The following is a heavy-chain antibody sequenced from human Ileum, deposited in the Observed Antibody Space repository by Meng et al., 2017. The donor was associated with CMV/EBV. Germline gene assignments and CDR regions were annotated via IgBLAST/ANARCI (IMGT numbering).Heavy chain of an antibody. J-gene: IGHJ5*02. CDR3: VKGNFISSSWNWFDP. D-gene: IGHD6-13*01. CDR2: IWYDGSNK. V-gene: IGHV3-33*06. CDR1: GFTFSSYG. Sequence: GSLRLSCAASGFTFSSYGMHWVRQAPGKGLEWVAVIWYDGSNKYYADSVKGRFTISRDNSKNTLYLQMNSLRAEDTAVYYCVKGNFISSSWNWFDPWGQGTLVTVSS.